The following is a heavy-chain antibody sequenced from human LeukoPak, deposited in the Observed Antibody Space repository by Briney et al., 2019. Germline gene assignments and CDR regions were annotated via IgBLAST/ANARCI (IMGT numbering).Heavy chain of an antibody. CDR1: GGSISNYQ. CDR3: ARRDYSTGWSFDK. CDR2: IHTSGST. D-gene: IGHD6-25*01. J-gene: IGHJ4*02. V-gene: IGHV4-4*07. Sequence: PSETLSLTCTASGGSISNYQWTWIRQPAGKGLEWIGQIHTSGSTNYNPPLKSRVTMSIDTAENQVSLTMRSVTAADTALYYCARRDYSTGWSFDKWGQGTLVTVSS.